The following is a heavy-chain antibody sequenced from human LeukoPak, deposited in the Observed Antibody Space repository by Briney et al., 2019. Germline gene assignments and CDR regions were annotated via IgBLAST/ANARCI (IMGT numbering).Heavy chain of an antibody. D-gene: IGHD2-15*01. CDR3: ARASIVVVGAFDI. CDR1: GGSISSGGYS. Sequence: PSQTLSLTCAVSGGSISSGGYSWSWIRQPPGKGLEWIGYIYHSGSTHYNPSLKSRVTISVERSKNQFSLNLSSVTAADTAVYYCARASIVVVGAFDIWGQGTMVTVSS. CDR2: IYHSGST. V-gene: IGHV4-30-2*01. J-gene: IGHJ3*02.